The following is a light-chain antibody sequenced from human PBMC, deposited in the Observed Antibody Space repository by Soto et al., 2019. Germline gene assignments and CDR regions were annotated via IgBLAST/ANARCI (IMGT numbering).Light chain of an antibody. CDR2: GAS. V-gene: IGKV3-20*01. Sequence: ESVMTQSPGTLSLSLGETATPSCRASQSVSSSYLAWYQQKPGQAPRLLIYGASSRATGIPDRFSGSGSGTDFTLTISRLEPEDFAVYYCQQYGSSPLTFGGGTKVDIK. CDR3: QQYGSSPLT. CDR1: QSVSSSY. J-gene: IGKJ4*01.